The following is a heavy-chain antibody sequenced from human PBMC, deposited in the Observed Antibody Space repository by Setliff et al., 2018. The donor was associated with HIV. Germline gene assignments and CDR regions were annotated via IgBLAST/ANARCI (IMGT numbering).Heavy chain of an antibody. CDR1: GDFVSRNC. Sequence: PSETLSLTCAVSGDFVSRNCWSWVRQSLEKGLEWIGETCNGVAISLNPFLRGRVIMSVDPPRNQFSLQVASVTAADTAVYHCAQNYGWSMGYWGQGVLVTVSS. J-gene: IGHJ4*02. CDR2: TCNGVAI. CDR3: AQNYGWSMGY. V-gene: IGHV4-4*02. D-gene: IGHD2-8*02.